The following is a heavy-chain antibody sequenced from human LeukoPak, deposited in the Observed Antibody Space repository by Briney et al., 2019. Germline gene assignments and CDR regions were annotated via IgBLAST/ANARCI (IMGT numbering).Heavy chain of an antibody. D-gene: IGHD3-9*01. Sequence: PSETLSLTCTVSGGSISSYYWSWIRQPPGKGLEWIGYIYYSGSTYYNPSLKSRVTISVDTSKNQFSLKLSSVTAADTAVYYCARGRNYDILTGLLFDYWGQGTLVTVSS. V-gene: IGHV4-59*12. CDR2: IYYSGST. CDR3: ARGRNYDILTGLLFDY. CDR1: GGSISSYY. J-gene: IGHJ4*02.